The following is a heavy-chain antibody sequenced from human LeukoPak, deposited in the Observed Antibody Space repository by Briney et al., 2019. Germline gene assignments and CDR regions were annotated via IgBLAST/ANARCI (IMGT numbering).Heavy chain of an antibody. D-gene: IGHD3-10*01. Sequence: ASVKVSCKASGYTFTSYDINWVRQATGQGLEWMGWMNPNSGNTGYAQKFQGRVTITRNTSISTAYMELSSLRSEDTAVYYCATVVLLWFGEPRGNWFDPWGQGTLVTVSS. CDR1: GYTFTSYD. V-gene: IGHV1-8*03. CDR3: ATVVLLWFGEPRGNWFDP. CDR2: MNPNSGNT. J-gene: IGHJ5*02.